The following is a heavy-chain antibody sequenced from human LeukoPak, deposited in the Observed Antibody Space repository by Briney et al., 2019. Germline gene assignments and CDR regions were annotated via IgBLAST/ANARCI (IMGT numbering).Heavy chain of an antibody. V-gene: IGHV3-23*01. CDR1: GFTFSSYA. Sequence: PGGSLRLSCAASGFTFSSYAMSWVRQAPGKGLEWVSVISGSGGRTYYADFVKGRFTISRDNSKNTLYLQMNSLRAEDTAVYYCAKTYYYDSSGSHYFDYWGQGTLVTVSS. CDR2: ISGSGGRT. J-gene: IGHJ4*02. CDR3: AKTYYYDSSGSHYFDY. D-gene: IGHD3-22*01.